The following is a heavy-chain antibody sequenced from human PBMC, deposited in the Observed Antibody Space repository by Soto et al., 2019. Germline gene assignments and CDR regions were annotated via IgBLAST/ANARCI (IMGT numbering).Heavy chain of an antibody. D-gene: IGHD6-19*01. Sequence: GGSLRLSCAASGVTVSSNYMSWVRQAPGKGLEWVSVIYSGGSTYYADSVKGRFTISRHNSKNTLYLQMNSLRAEDTAVYYCARYSSGWYRDAFDIWGQGTMVTVSS. V-gene: IGHV3-53*04. CDR3: ARYSSGWYRDAFDI. J-gene: IGHJ3*02. CDR1: GVTVSSNY. CDR2: IYSGGST.